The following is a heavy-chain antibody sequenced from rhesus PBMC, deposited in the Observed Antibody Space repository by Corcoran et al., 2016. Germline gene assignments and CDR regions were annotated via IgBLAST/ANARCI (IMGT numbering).Heavy chain of an antibody. CDR1: GGSISGGYD. D-gene: IGHD1-38*01. CDR2: IYVSSGRT. Sequence: QVQLQESGPGVVKPSETLSLTCAVSGGSISGGYDWSWIRQPPGKGLEWIGLIYVSSGRTNYHPSLKNRVTISKDASKNEFSLKLSSVTAADTAVYYCARDQSGTLEVDGYYFDYWGQGVLVTISS. J-gene: IGHJ4*01. CDR3: ARDQSGTLEVDGYYFDY. V-gene: IGHV4-76*01.